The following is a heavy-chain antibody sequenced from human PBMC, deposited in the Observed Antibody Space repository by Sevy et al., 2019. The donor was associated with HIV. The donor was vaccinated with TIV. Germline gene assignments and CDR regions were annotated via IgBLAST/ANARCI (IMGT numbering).Heavy chain of an antibody. CDR2: ISYDGSNK. Sequence: GGSLRLSCAASGLTFSSYGMHWVRQAPGKGLEWVAVISYDGSNKYYADSVKGRFTISRDNSKNTLYLQMNSLRAEDTAVYYCAKVGTCGSYRPPYYYYMDVWGKWTTVTVSS. V-gene: IGHV3-30*18. CDR3: AKVGTCGSYRPPYYYYMDV. D-gene: IGHD1-26*01. CDR1: GLTFSSYG. J-gene: IGHJ6*03.